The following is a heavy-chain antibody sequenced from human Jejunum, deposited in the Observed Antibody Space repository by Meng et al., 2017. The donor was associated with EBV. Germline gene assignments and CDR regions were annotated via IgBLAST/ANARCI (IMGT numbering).Heavy chain of an antibody. CDR1: GFTFCRKS. J-gene: IGHJ4*02. Sequence: QVQLVESGXGVVQPXRSLRLSCAASGFTFCRKSMHWVRQAPGKGLEWVAVISYDGSYEHHADSVKGRFTISRDNSKNTLYLQLNSLRAEDTAVYYCVRDVLGYSAYWGQGTLVTVSS. V-gene: IGHV3-30*04. D-gene: IGHD2-15*01. CDR3: VRDVLGYSAY. CDR2: ISYDGSYE.